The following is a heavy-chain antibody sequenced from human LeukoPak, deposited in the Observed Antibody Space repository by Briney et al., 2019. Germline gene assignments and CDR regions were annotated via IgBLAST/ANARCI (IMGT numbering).Heavy chain of an antibody. Sequence: GGSLRLSCAASAFTFSGSAMHWVRQAYGKGLEWVARVRSKDNGYATSYSASVRGRFTISRDDSKNMAYLQMDSLKTEDTAVYFCSRTSDAAWYFDLWGRGTLVTVSS. J-gene: IGHJ2*01. V-gene: IGHV3-73*01. CDR3: SRTSDAAWYFDL. D-gene: IGHD6-25*01. CDR2: VRSKDNGYAT. CDR1: AFTFSGSA.